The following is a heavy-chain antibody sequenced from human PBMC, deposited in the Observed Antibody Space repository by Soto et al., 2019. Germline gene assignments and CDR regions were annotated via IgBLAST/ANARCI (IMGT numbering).Heavy chain of an antibody. Sequence: ASVKVSCKASGGTFSSYAISWVRQAPGQGLEWMGGIIPIFGTANYAQKFQGRVTITADESTSTTYMELSSLRSEDTAVYYCARAPPRVYSSGSPGSYGMDVWGQGTTVTVSS. V-gene: IGHV1-69*13. D-gene: IGHD6-19*01. CDR1: GGTFSSYA. CDR2: IIPIFGTA. J-gene: IGHJ6*02. CDR3: ARAPPRVYSSGSPGSYGMDV.